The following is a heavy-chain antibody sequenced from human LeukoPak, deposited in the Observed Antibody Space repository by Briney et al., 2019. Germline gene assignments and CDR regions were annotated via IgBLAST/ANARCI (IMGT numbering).Heavy chain of an antibody. Sequence: ASVKVSCKASGYTFTSYYMHWVRQAPGQGLEWMGIINPSGGSTSYAQKFQGRVTMTRDTSTSTVYTELSSLRSEDTAVYYCARGPIPMVRGVIDYFDYWGQGTLVTVSS. CDR3: ARGPIPMVRGVIDYFDY. J-gene: IGHJ4*02. CDR2: INPSGGST. D-gene: IGHD3-10*01. CDR1: GYTFTSYY. V-gene: IGHV1-46*03.